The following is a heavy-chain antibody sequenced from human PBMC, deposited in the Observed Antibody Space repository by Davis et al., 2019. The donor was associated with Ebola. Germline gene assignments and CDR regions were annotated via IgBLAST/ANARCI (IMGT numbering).Heavy chain of an antibody. Sequence: GESLKISCVASEFTFSNYGMTWVRQAPGKGLEWVSSISAGGTAPYYADSVKGRFIVSRDNSKNTLSLQMNSLRGEDTAVYYCARVQNYDFWSGLGYWGQGVLVTVSS. V-gene: IGHV3-23*01. CDR1: EFTFSNYG. CDR3: ARVQNYDFWSGLGY. CDR2: ISAGGTAP. D-gene: IGHD3-3*01. J-gene: IGHJ4*02.